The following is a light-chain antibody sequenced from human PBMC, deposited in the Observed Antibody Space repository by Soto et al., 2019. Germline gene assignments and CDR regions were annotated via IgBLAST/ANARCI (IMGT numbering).Light chain of an antibody. V-gene: IGKV3-15*01. CDR2: GAS. Sequence: EIVMTQSPVTLSVSPGERATLSCRASQSVSSNLAWHQQRPGQAPRLLIYGASTRATGIPARFSGSGSGTEFTLTISSLQSEDFAVYYCQQYNNWWTFGQGTKVEIK. CDR1: QSVSSN. J-gene: IGKJ1*01. CDR3: QQYNNWWT.